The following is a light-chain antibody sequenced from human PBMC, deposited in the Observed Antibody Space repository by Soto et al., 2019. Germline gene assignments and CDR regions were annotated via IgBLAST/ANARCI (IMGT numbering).Light chain of an antibody. CDR2: EVS. J-gene: IGLJ1*01. CDR3: SSYTSGGTFV. Sequence: LTQPASVFGSPGQSITISCTGTSSDVGGYNFVSWYQQHPGKAPKLMIYEVSNRPSGVSNRFSGSKSGNTASPTTSGLQAEDEAHYYCSSYTSGGTFVFGSGTKVTVL. CDR1: SSDVGGYNF. V-gene: IGLV2-14*03.